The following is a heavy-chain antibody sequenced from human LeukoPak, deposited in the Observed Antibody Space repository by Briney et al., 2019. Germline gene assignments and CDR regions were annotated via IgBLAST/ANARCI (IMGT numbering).Heavy chain of an antibody. D-gene: IGHD3-22*01. CDR2: ISSGSSFM. J-gene: IGHJ5*02. V-gene: IGHV3-21*01. CDR3: ARDYYDSSGSSWFDP. CDR1: GFTFSRYS. Sequence: GGSLRLSCAASGFTFSRYSMNWVRQAPGKGLEWVSSISSGSSFMYYADSVKGRFTISRDNAKDSLYLQMNSLRAKDTALYYCARDYYDSSGSSWFDPWGQGTLVTVSS.